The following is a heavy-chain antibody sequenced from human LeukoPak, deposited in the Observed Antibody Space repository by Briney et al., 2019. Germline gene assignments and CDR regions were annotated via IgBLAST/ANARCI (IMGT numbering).Heavy chain of an antibody. J-gene: IGHJ4*02. V-gene: IGHV3-23*01. CDR3: VRRGDASSGWGDHDF. CDR1: GFTFNRNA. CDR2: IGGSGDKT. D-gene: IGHD6-19*01. Sequence: GGSMRLSCAAYGFTFNRNAISWVRQAPGKGLEWVSTIGGSGDKTIYADSVKGRSTISRDNSKNMVHLQMNSLTGEDTALYYCVRRGDASSGWGDHDFWGRGALVTVSS.